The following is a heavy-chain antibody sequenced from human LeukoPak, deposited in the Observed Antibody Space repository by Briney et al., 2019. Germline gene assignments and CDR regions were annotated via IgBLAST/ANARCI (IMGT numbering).Heavy chain of an antibody. V-gene: IGHV3-21*01. CDR2: SGSSSDYI. Sequence: GGSLRLSCVVSGFTFSSYNMHWVRQAPAKGLERVSSSGSSSDYIHYADSLKGRFTISRDIAKNSLYLQMNSLKAEDTAVYYCARGELGDCSGGSCYFDYWGQGTLVTVSS. D-gene: IGHD2-15*01. CDR3: ARGELGDCSGGSCYFDY. CDR1: GFTFSSYN. J-gene: IGHJ4*02.